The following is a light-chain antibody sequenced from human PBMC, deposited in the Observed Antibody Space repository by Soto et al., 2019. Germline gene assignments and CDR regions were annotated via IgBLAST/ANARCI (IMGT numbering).Light chain of an antibody. J-gene: IGLJ1*01. CDR3: SSYTTSSTVV. V-gene: IGLV2-14*03. CDR1: SSDVGGYNF. Sequence: QSVLTQPASVFGSRGQSITISCTGTSSDVGGYNFVSWYRQHPGKAPKLMIYEVSSRPSGVSNRFSGSKSGNTASLTISGLQPEDEADYYCSSYTTSSTVVFGTGTKVTVL. CDR2: EVS.